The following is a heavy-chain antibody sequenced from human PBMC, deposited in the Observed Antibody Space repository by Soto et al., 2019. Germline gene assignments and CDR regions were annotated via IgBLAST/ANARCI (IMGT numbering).Heavy chain of an antibody. CDR2: INAGNGNT. V-gene: IGHV1-3*01. D-gene: IGHD2-15*01. CDR1: GYTFTRYA. J-gene: IGHJ5*02. Sequence: QVQLVQSGAEVKKPGASVKVSCKASGYTFTRYAMHWVRQAPGQRLEWMGWINAGNGNTKYSQKFQGRVTITRDTSASTAYMELSSLRSEDTAVYYCARGGDCSGGSCYLSWFDPWGQGTLVTVSS. CDR3: ARGGDCSGGSCYLSWFDP.